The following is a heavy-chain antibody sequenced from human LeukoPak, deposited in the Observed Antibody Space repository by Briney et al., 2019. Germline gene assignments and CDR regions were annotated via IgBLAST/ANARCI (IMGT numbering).Heavy chain of an antibody. V-gene: IGHV3-9*01. J-gene: IGHJ4*02. CDR3: AKSRGGGDYVFDY. D-gene: IGHD4-17*01. CDR1: GFTFDDYA. CDR2: ISWNSGSI. Sequence: PGGSLRLSCAASGFTFDDYAMHWVRQAPGKGLEWVSGISWNSGSIGYADSVKGRFTISRDNAKNSLYLQMNSLRAEDTALYYCAKSRGGGDYVFDYWGQGTLVTVSS.